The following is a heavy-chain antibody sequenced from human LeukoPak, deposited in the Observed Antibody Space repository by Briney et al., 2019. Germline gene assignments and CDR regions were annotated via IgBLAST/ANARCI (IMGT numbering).Heavy chain of an antibody. CDR2: ISSSSSYI. V-gene: IGHV3-21*01. J-gene: IGHJ4*02. CDR3: AKDEDAYGGYYFEY. Sequence: GGSLRLSCAASGFTFSSYNMNWVRQAPGKGLEWVSSISSSSSYIYYADSVKGRFTISRDNSKNTLYLQMNSLRAEDTAVYYCAKDEDAYGGYYFEYWGQGTLVTVSS. CDR1: GFTFSSYN. D-gene: IGHD3-10*01.